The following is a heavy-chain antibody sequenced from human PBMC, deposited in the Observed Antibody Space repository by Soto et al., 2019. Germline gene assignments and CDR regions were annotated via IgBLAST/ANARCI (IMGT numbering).Heavy chain of an antibody. V-gene: IGHV3-23*01. CDR2: ISGSGGST. J-gene: IGHJ4*02. CDR3: AKVDLVTMVRGPCDY. D-gene: IGHD3-10*01. Sequence: GGSLRLSCAASGFTLSSYAMSWVRQAPGKGLEWVSAISGSGGSTYYADSVKGRFTISRDNSKNTLYLQMNSLRAEDTAVYYCAKVDLVTMVRGPCDYWGQGTLVTVSS. CDR1: GFTLSSYA.